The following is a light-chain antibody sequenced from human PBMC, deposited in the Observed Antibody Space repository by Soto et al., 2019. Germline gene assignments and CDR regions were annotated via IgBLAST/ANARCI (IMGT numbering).Light chain of an antibody. CDR3: KSYTTPSTYV. CDR2: DVS. CDR1: SSDVGAYNY. Sequence: QSALTQPASVSGSPGQSIAISCTGTSSDVGAYNYVSWYQQPPGKAPKLMIYDVSNRPSGVSDRFSGSKSGNTASLTISGLQTEDEADYYGKSYTTPSTYVFGTGTKLTVL. V-gene: IGLV2-14*01. J-gene: IGLJ1*01.